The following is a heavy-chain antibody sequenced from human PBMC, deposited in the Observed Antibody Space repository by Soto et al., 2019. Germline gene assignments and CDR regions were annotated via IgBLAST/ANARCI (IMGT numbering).Heavy chain of an antibody. J-gene: IGHJ4*02. CDR3: ARQHYYDSSGYYTWN. CDR2: VHYSGST. CDR1: GGSIMSNIYY. Sequence: SVTLSLTCSLSGGSIMSNIYYSGWIRQLPGKGLEWIATVHYSGSTYYTPSLKNRVTISADTSNNQFSLRLNSVTAADTAVYYCARQHYYDSSGYYTWNWGQGTLVTVS. D-gene: IGHD3-22*01. V-gene: IGHV4-39*01.